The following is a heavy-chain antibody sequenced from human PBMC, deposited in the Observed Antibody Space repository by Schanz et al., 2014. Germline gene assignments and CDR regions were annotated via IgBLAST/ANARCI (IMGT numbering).Heavy chain of an antibody. CDR3: ARDHVARADYDYFFYCLDV. V-gene: IGHV1-18*01. Sequence: QVQLIQSGAEVKKPGASVKVSCTASGYTFTSYDINWVRQAPGQGLEWIGWISAQTGDTRYAQKMQGRVTMTRDVSSTAAFLELRSLRYDDTAVYYCARDHVARADYDYFFYCLDVWATGITVIVSS. D-gene: IGHD3-16*01. J-gene: IGHJ6*04. CDR1: GYTFTSYD. CDR2: ISAQTGDT.